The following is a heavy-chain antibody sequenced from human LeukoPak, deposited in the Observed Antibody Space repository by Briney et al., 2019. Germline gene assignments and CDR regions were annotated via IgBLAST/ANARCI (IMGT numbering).Heavy chain of an antibody. D-gene: IGHD1-26*01. CDR2: INTDESTT. J-gene: IGHJ4*02. CDR1: GFTFSSYW. CDR3: VRHFHGGSYYGGNFDY. V-gene: IGHV3-74*01. Sequence: PGGSLRLSCAASGFTFSSYWMNWVRQAPGKGLVWVSRINTDESTTNYADSVKGRFTISRDNAKNTVYLQMNSLRAEDTAVYYCVRHFHGGSYYGGNFDYWGQGTLVAVPS.